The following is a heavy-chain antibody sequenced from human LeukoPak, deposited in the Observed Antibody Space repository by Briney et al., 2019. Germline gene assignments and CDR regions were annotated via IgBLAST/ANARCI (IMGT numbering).Heavy chain of an antibody. V-gene: IGHV3-23*01. CDR1: GFTVSTSY. CDR3: AKAGYNYGVNYYGMDV. Sequence: TGGSLRLFCAASGFTVSTSYMTWVRQAPGKGLEWVSGIGGSGAHTHYADSVKGRFTVSRDNSKNTLYLQMNSLRADDTAIYYCAKAGYNYGVNYYGMDVWGQGTTVAVSS. CDR2: IGGSGAHT. D-gene: IGHD5-18*01. J-gene: IGHJ6*02.